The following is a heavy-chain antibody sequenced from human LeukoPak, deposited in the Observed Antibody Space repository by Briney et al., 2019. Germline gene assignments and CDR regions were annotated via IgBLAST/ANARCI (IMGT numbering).Heavy chain of an antibody. CDR1: GFAFNNYV. CDR3: ASIAVAGTLDY. CDR2: ISTSTTGT. Sequence: PGGSLRLSCAASGFAFNNYVMAWVRQTPEKGLEWVSAISTSTTGTYYADSVKGRFTISRDNSKNTLSLQMNSLRAEDTAVYYCASIAVAGTLDYWGQGTLVTVSS. D-gene: IGHD6-19*01. V-gene: IGHV3-23*01. J-gene: IGHJ4*02.